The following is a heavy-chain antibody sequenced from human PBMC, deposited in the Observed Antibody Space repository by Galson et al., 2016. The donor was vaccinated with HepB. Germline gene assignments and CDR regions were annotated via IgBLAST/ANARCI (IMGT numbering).Heavy chain of an antibody. V-gene: IGHV3-73*01. CDR2: IRSKTDNYAT. J-gene: IGHJ4*02. Sequence: SLRLSCAASGFTFSVSSIHWVRQASRGGLEWVGRIRSKTDNYATTYAESVKGRFTISRDDSKNTAYLQMNGLKTEDTAIYYCTRPMYDTTGSASGNFDYWGQGTLVTGSS. D-gene: IGHD3-10*01. CDR3: TRPMYDTTGSASGNFDY. CDR1: GFTFSVSS.